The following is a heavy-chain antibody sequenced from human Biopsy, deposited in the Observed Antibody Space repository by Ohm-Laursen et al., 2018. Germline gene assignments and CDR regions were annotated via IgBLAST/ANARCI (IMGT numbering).Heavy chain of an antibody. J-gene: IGHJ5*02. Sequence: SETLSLTCPVSGGSVSSNTDYWAWLRQPPGKGLEWIGSIFYTGIIFYNPSLKSRASISVDTSKNQFSLDLNSVTASDTALYYCARHPTGFWFDPWGQGTLVIVSS. CDR3: ARHPTGFWFDP. CDR2: IFYTGII. CDR1: GGSVSSNTDY. V-gene: IGHV4-39*01.